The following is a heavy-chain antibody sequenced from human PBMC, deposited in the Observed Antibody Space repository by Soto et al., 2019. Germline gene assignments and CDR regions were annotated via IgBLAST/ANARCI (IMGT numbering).Heavy chain of an antibody. J-gene: IGHJ1*01. CDR1: GFTFSSYG. CDR2: ISYDGSNK. V-gene: IGHV3-30*18. D-gene: IGHD3-10*01. CDR3: AKGAYYYGSGSYPQYFQH. Sequence: QVQLVESGGGVVQPGRSLRLSCAASGFTFSSYGMHWVRQAPGKGLEWVAVISYDGSNKYYADSVKGRFTISRDNSKNTLYLQMNSLKPEDTAAYYCAKGAYYYGSGSYPQYFQHWGQGTLVTVSS.